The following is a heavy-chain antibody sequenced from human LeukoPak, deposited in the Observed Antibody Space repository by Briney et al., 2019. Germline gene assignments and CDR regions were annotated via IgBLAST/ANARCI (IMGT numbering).Heavy chain of an antibody. V-gene: IGHV3-23*01. Sequence: QAGGSLRLSCAASGFTFSSYAMSWVRQAPGKGLEWVSAISGSGGSTYYADSVKGRFTISRDNSKNTLYLQMNSLRAEDTAVYYCAKDLLRWAGGLDSRSYTRFELPYYYYMDVWGKGTTVTVSS. CDR1: GFTFSSYA. D-gene: IGHD1-26*01. CDR2: ISGSGGST. CDR3: AKDLLRWAGGLDSRSYTRFELPYYYYMDV. J-gene: IGHJ6*03.